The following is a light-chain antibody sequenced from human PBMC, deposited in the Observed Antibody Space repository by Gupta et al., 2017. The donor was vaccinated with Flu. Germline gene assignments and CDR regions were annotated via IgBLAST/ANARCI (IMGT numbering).Light chain of an antibody. V-gene: IGKV3-11*01. CDR3: QQRSSWPLLT. J-gene: IGKJ4*01. CDR1: QSVSSY. CDR2: DAS. Sequence: EIVLTQSPATLSLSPGERATLSCRASQSVSSYLAWYQQKPGQAPRLLIYDASNRATGIPARFSGSGSGTDFTLTISCLEPEDFAVYYCQQRSSWPLLTFGGGTKVEIK.